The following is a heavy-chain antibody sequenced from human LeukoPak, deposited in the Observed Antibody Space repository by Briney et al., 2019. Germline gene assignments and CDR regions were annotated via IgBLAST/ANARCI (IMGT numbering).Heavy chain of an antibody. CDR2: ISYDGSNK. J-gene: IGHJ4*02. CDR1: GFTFSSYA. D-gene: IGHD3-22*01. Sequence: PGGSLRLSRAASGFTFSSYAMHWVRQAPGKGLEWVAVISYDGSNKYYADSVKGRFTISRDNSKNTLYLQMNSLRAEDTAVYYCARGHNYYDSTGGFDYWGQGTLVTVSS. CDR3: ARGHNYYDSTGGFDY. V-gene: IGHV3-30-3*01.